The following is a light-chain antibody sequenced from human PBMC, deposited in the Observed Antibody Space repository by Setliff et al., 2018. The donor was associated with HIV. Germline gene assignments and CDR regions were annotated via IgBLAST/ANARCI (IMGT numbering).Light chain of an antibody. J-gene: IGLJ1*01. CDR2: DVS. Sequence: QSALTQPRSVSGSPGQSVTISCTGTSSDVGGYNYVSWYQQYPGKAPKLMIYDVSKRPSGVANRFSGSKSGNTASLTISGLQAEDEADYYCGSCTTTSPCAFGTGTKGTV. V-gene: IGLV2-11*01. CDR1: SSDVGGYNY. CDR3: GSCTTTSPCA.